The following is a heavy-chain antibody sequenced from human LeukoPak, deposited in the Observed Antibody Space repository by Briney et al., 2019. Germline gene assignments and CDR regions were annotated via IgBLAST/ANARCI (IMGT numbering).Heavy chain of an antibody. J-gene: IGHJ6*03. CDR1: GGSIRSSSHY. CDR2: IFYTGST. D-gene: IGHD4/OR15-4a*01. CDR3: ARVPYFYYYYMDV. V-gene: IGHV4-39*07. Sequence: SETLSLTCTVSGGSIRSSSHYWGWVRQPPGKGLEWIGSIFYTGSTYFNASLKSRVTMSVDTSKSQFSLRLNSVTAADTALYYCARVPYFYYYYMDVWGKGTTVTVSS.